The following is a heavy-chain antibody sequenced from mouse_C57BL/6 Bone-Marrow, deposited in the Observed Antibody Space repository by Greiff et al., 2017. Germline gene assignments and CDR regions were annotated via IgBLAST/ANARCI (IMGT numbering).Heavy chain of an antibody. D-gene: IGHD1-1*01. CDR3: ARRFDGSSDAMDY. CDR2: IYPRSGNT. J-gene: IGHJ4*01. Sequence: VQLQQSGAELARPGASVKLSCKASGYTFTSYGISWVKQRTGQGLEWIGEIYPRSGNTYYNEKFKGKATLTADKSSSTAYMALRSLTSVDSAVYFCARRFDGSSDAMDYWGQGTSVTVSS. V-gene: IGHV1-81*01. CDR1: GYTFTSYG.